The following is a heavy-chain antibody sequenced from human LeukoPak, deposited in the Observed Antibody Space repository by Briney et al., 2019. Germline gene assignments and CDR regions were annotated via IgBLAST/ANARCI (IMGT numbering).Heavy chain of an antibody. CDR1: GGSISNYY. D-gene: IGHD1-1*01. V-gene: IGHV4-4*07. CDR3: ARAPTGTGGWNWFDP. Sequence: PSETLSLTCTVAGGSISNYYWSWIRQPAGKGLELIGRIYTSGTTNYNPSLKSRVTMSVDTSKNQFSLKLSSVTVADTAVYYCARAPTGTGGWNWFDPWGQGTLVTVSS. J-gene: IGHJ5*02. CDR2: IYTSGTT.